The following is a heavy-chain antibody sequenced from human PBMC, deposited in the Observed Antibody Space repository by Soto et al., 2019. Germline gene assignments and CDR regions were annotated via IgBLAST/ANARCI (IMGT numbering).Heavy chain of an antibody. V-gene: IGHV3-21*01. CDR1: GFTFSSYS. CDR3: ARRLPQSGNFQH. J-gene: IGHJ1*01. CDR2: ISSSSSYI. Sequence: EVQLVESGGGLVKPGGSLRLSCAASGFTFSSYSMNWVGQAPGKGLEWVSSISSSSSYIYYADSVKGRFTISRDNAKNALYLQMNSLRAEDTAVSYCARRLPQSGNFQHWGQGTLVTVSS. D-gene: IGHD3-10*01.